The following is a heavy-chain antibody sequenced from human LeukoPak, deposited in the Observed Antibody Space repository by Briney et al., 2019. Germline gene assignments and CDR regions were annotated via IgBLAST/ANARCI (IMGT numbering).Heavy chain of an antibody. CDR2: IYYSGST. J-gene: IGHJ6*03. Sequence: SETLSLTCTVSGGSISSYYWSWIRQPPGKGLEWIGYIYYSGSTNYNPSLKSRVTISVDTSKNQFSLKLSSVTAADTAVYHCARDFYGSGSYGFYYYYMDVWGKGTTVTVSS. CDR1: GGSISSYY. CDR3: ARDFYGSGSYGFYYYYMDV. D-gene: IGHD3-10*01. V-gene: IGHV4-59*01.